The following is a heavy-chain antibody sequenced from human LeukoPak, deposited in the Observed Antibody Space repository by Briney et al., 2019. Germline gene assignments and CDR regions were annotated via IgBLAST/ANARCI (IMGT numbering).Heavy chain of an antibody. V-gene: IGHV4-4*02. CDR3: ARALEMATYGSAPANFDY. CDR1: GGSISSTNR. D-gene: IGHD5-24*01. J-gene: IGHJ4*02. Sequence: PSETLSLTCGVSGGSISSTNRWSWVRQPPGQGLEWIGEISLTGRTNYNPSLKSRVTISVDTSKNQFSLKLSSVTAADTAVYYCARALEMATYGSAPANFDYWGQGTLVTVSS. CDR2: ISLTGRT.